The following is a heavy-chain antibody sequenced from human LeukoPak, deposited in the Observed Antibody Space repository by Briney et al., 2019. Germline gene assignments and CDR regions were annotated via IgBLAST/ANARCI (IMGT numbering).Heavy chain of an antibody. D-gene: IGHD1-26*01. V-gene: IGHV4-4*07. CDR2: MFLRGST. Sequence: PSETLSLTCTLSVGAIGSYHWRWLRQPAWKGLSWILRMFLRGSTKYNSSLNSRVTISVSSSKYRFSLKLSSISAWATTVYFRARDRVGAMDFDYWGAGTPVTVSS. CDR1: VGAIGSYH. J-gene: IGHJ4*02. CDR3: ARDRVGAMDFDY.